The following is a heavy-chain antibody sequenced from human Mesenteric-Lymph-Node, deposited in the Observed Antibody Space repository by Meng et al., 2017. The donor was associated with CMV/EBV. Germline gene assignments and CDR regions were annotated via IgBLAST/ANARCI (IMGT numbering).Heavy chain of an antibody. CDR3: VRGHTSGWYKFDS. CDR1: GFTFTTYW. D-gene: IGHD6-19*01. V-gene: IGHV3-74*01. J-gene: IGHJ4*02. CDR2: INTDGSGT. Sequence: GGSLRLSCAASGFTFTTYWMHWVRQAPGKGLVWVSRINTDGSGTTYADSVKGRFTVSRDNAKNTLYLQMNSLRAEDTAMYYCVRGHTSGWYKFDSWGQGTLVTVSS.